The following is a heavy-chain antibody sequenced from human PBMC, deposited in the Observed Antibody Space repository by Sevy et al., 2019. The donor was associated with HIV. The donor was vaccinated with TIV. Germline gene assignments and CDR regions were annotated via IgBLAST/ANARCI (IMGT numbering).Heavy chain of an antibody. D-gene: IGHD6-19*01. CDR3: ANRAGPIFDN. J-gene: IGHJ4*02. CDR2: ISDSGGYT. V-gene: IGHV3-23*01. CDR1: GFTFSNYY. Sequence: GESLKISCVVSGFTFSNYYMSWVRQAPGKGLEWVSVISDSGGYTSYTDSVKGRFTISRDNSKNTLYPQMNSLRVEDTAIYYCANRAGPIFDNWGQGTLVTVSS.